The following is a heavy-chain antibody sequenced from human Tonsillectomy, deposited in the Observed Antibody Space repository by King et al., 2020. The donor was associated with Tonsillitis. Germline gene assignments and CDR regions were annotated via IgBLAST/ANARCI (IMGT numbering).Heavy chain of an antibody. D-gene: IGHD2/OR15-2a*01. Sequence: LVQSGAEVKKPGASVKVSCEASRYTFSDYYIHWVRQAPGQGLEWMGWINPNSGDTKYAQKFRGRVTMTRDTSISTAYMELSSLRSDDTAMYYCARDADSPNYYYDSWGQGTLVTVSS. CDR3: ARDADSPNYYYDS. CDR2: INPNSGDT. V-gene: IGHV1-2*02. J-gene: IGHJ4*02. CDR1: RYTFSDYY.